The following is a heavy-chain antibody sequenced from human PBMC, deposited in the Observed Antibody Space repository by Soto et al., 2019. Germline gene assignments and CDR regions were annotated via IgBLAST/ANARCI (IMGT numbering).Heavy chain of an antibody. CDR1: GFTFSNYA. V-gene: IGHV3-23*01. CDR2: ISGSGGST. Sequence: GGSLRLSCAVSGFTFSNYAMSWVRQAPGKGLEWVSVISGSGGSTFYADSVKGRSTISRDNSKKTLHLQMNSLRAEDTAVYYCAKDSGSSGLFDYWGQGTLVTVSS. J-gene: IGHJ4*02. CDR3: AKDSGSSGLFDY. D-gene: IGHD5-12*01.